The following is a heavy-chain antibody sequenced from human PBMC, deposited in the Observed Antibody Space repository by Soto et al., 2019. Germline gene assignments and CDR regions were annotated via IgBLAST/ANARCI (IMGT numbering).Heavy chain of an antibody. V-gene: IGHV3-23*01. Sequence: GGSLRLSCAASGFAFNDFAMSWVRQAPGKGPEWLSTISGSGDKTFHSDSVKGRFDISRDNSNNKMFLQMNSLRAEDTAIYYCAKGASHAPFEKWGRGTLVTSPQ. CDR2: ISGSGDKT. CDR3: AKGASHAPFEK. CDR1: GFAFNDFA. J-gene: IGHJ4*02.